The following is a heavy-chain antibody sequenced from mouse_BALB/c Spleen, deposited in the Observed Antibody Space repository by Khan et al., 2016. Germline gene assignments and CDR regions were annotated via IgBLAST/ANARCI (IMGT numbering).Heavy chain of an antibody. Sequence: VQLKQSGPDLVKPGASVKMSCKASGYTFTSYVMHWVKQKPGQGLEWIGYINPYNDGTKYNEKFKGKATLTSDKSCSTAYMEVSSRTVEDSAFFYCARLDRNQPWFAYWGQGTLVTVYA. CDR3: ARLDRNQPWFAY. CDR1: GYTFTSYV. D-gene: IGHD2-14*01. CDR2: INPYNDGT. J-gene: IGHJ3*01. V-gene: IGHV1S136*01.